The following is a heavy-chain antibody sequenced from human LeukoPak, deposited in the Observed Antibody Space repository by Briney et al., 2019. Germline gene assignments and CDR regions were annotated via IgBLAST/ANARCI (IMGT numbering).Heavy chain of an antibody. J-gene: IGHJ4*02. V-gene: IGHV3-23*01. CDR3: AKGQELDDGVFDS. CDR1: GFTFSSIA. CDR2: IRSNGDTT. Sequence: GGSLRLSCAASGFTFSSIAMTWVRQAPGKGLEWVSTIRSNGDTTYNADSVKGRFTISRDNSKNTLYLQLNSLRVEDTAIYYCAKGQELDDGVFDSWGQGTLVTVSS. D-gene: IGHD1-1*01.